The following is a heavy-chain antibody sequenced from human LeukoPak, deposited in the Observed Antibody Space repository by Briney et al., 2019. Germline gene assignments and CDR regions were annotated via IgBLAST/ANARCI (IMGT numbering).Heavy chain of an antibody. Sequence: PSETLSLTCTVSGGSISSSSYYWGWIRQPPGKGLEWIGSIYYSGSTYYNPSLKSRVTISVDTSKNQFSLKLSSVTAADTAVYYCARGLYCSGGSCYHYYYYMDVWGKGTTVTVSS. D-gene: IGHD2-15*01. J-gene: IGHJ6*03. CDR3: ARGLYCSGGSCYHYYYYMDV. CDR2: IYYSGST. V-gene: IGHV4-39*07. CDR1: GGSISSSSYY.